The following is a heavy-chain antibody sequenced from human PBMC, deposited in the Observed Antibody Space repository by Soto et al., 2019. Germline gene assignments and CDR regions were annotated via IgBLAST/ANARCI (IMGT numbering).Heavy chain of an antibody. CDR2: ISTSSSMI. V-gene: IGHV3-48*01. D-gene: IGHD3-10*01. CDR3: ARGPALRGGATFYFHYVDV. Sequence: EVQLVESGGGLVQPGGSLRLSCEASNFSISNYNMNWVRQAPGKGLEWVSYISTSSSMIYYAESVKGRFTISRDNAENSLYLQMRSLRVEDTAGYYCARGPALRGGATFYFHYVDVWGEGTTVTVSS. J-gene: IGHJ6*03. CDR1: NFSISNYN.